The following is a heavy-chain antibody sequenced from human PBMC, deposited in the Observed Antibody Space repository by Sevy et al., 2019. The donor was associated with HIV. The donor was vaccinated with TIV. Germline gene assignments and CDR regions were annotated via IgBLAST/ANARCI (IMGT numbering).Heavy chain of an antibody. CDR2: ISHDGINE. D-gene: IGHD1-26*01. Sequence: GGSLRLSCIRSGFSFSYYGIHWVRQSPGKGLDWVALISHDGINEYYADSVKGRFTISRDNSKNTVYLEMNSLRNGDTAIYFCANAYSGSYSHSYLYALDVWGQGTTVTVSS. CDR1: GFSFSYYG. V-gene: IGHV3-30*18. CDR3: ANAYSGSYSHSYLYALDV. J-gene: IGHJ6*02.